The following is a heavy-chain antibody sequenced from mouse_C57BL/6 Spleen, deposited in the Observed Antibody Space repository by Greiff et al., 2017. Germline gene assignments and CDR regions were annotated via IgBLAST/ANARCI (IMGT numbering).Heavy chain of an antibody. V-gene: IGHV1-63*01. Sequence: VQLQQPGAELVRPGTSVKMSCKASGYTFTNYWIGWAKQRPGHGLEWIGDIYPGGGYTNYNEKFKGKATLTADKSSSTAYMQFSSLTSEDSAIYYCARGGWLLKDYYAMDYWGQGTSVTVSS. CDR1: GYTFTNYW. D-gene: IGHD2-3*01. J-gene: IGHJ4*01. CDR2: IYPGGGYT. CDR3: ARGGWLLKDYYAMDY.